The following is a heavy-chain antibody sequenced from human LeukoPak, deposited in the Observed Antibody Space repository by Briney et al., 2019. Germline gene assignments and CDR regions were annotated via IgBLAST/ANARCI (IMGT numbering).Heavy chain of an antibody. CDR2: IWHDGSKE. D-gene: IGHD3-9*01. CDR1: GFTFSGHG. CDR3: ARDNADYYIDS. Sequence: GGSLRLSCAASGFTFSGHGVHWVRQAPGKGLEWVAVIWHDGSKEYCTDSVKGRFTITRDNTRNTLNLQMNSLRAEDTAVYYCARDNADYYIDSWGQGTLVTVSS. V-gene: IGHV3-33*01. J-gene: IGHJ5*01.